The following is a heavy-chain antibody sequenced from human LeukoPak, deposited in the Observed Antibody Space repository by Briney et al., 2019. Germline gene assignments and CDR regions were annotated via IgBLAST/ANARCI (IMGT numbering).Heavy chain of an antibody. Sequence: KNGESLKISCKGPGYSFTSYWIAWVRQMPGKGLEWMGIIYPGDSDTRYSPSFQGQVTISVDKSVSAAYLQWSSLKASDTAMYYCASPPTRECSSISCPLSYWGQGTLVTVSS. CDR2: IYPGDSDT. J-gene: IGHJ4*02. CDR1: GYSFTSYW. CDR3: ASPPTRECSSISCPLSY. D-gene: IGHD2-2*01. V-gene: IGHV5-51*01.